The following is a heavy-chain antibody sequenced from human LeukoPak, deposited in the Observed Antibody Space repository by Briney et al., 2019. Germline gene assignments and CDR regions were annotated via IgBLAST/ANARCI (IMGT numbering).Heavy chain of an antibody. V-gene: IGHV3-23*01. CDR2: ISGSGGST. CDR1: GFTFSSYA. J-gene: IGHJ4*02. Sequence: GGSLRLSCAATGFTFSSYAMSWVRQAPGKGLEWVSAISGSGGSTYYADSVKGRFTISRDNSKNTLYLQMNSLRAEDTAVYYCAKDQRSGWYTPFDYWGQGALVTVSS. CDR3: AKDQRSGWYTPFDY. D-gene: IGHD6-19*01.